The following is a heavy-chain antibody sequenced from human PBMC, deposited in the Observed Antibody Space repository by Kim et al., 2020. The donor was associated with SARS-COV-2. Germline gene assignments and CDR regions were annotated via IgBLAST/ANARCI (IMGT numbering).Heavy chain of an antibody. V-gene: IGHV3-33*01. J-gene: IGHJ4*02. CDR2: IWYDGSNK. CDR3: ARDRVGSGWDYYFDY. Sequence: KGLEWAAVIWYDGSNKYYSDSVKGRFTISRDNSKNTLYLQMNSLRADDTAVYYCARDRVGSGWDYYFDYWGQGTLVTVSS. D-gene: IGHD6-19*01.